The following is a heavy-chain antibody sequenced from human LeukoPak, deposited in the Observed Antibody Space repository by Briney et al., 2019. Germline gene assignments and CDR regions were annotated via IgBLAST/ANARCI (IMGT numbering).Heavy chain of an antibody. CDR2: MYHSGTT. V-gene: IGHV4-38-2*02. CDR1: GWSLSRCYF. CDR3: ARQIEAGGDF. D-gene: IGHD2-8*02. Sequence: SETLSLTCTVSGWSLSRCYFWGWIRHSPGEGLEWIGSMYHSGTTYYNPSLKSRVTISVDTSKNQFSLRLSSVTAADTAVYYCARQIEAGGDFWGQGTLVTVSS. J-gene: IGHJ4*02.